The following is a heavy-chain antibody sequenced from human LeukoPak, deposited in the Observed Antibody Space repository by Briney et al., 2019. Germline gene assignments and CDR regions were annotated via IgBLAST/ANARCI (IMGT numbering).Heavy chain of an antibody. CDR3: ARKEFDSSGYYYAY. J-gene: IGHJ4*02. CDR1: GFTFRNFG. Sequence: GGSLRLSCAASGFTFRNFGMHWVRQAPGKGLEWVAVISYDGSNKYYADSVKGRFTISRDNSKNTLYLQMNSLRAEDTAVYYCARKEFDSSGYYYAYWGQGTLVTVSS. D-gene: IGHD3-22*01. CDR2: ISYDGSNK. V-gene: IGHV3-30*19.